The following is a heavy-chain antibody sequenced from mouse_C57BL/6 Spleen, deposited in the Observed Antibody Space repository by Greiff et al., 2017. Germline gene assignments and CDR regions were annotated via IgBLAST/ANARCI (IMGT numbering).Heavy chain of an antibody. CDR2: IYPGSGST. V-gene: IGHV1-55*01. CDR3: ARGGYYGSTLCDY. Sequence: QVQLQQPGAELVKPGASVKMSCKASGYTFTSYWITWVKQRPGQGLEWIGDIYPGSGSTNYNETFKSKATLTVDTSSSTAYMQLSSLTSEDSAVYYCARGGYYGSTLCDYWGQGTTLTVSS. J-gene: IGHJ2*01. D-gene: IGHD1-1*01. CDR1: GYTFTSYW.